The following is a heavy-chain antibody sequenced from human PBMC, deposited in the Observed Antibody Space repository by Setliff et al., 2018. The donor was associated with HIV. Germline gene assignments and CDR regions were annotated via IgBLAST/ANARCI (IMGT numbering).Heavy chain of an antibody. J-gene: IGHJ4*02. Sequence: NPSETLSLTCTVSGASISSHNYYWGWIRQSPGKGLEWIASIRSSGDTYYNPSLRSRVIISVDTSNNQISLKLTSVTAADTAVYYCTIPASSLAPNWGRGTQVTVSS. CDR2: IRSSGDT. CDR3: TIPASSLAPN. CDR1: GASISSHNYY. V-gene: IGHV4-39*01.